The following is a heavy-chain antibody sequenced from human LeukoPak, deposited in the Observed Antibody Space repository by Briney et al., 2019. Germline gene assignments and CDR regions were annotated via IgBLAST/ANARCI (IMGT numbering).Heavy chain of an antibody. D-gene: IGHD6-19*01. CDR3: AKDITPYSSGWYLGFDY. Sequence: LGGSLRLSCAASGFTFYDYAMHWVRQAPGQGLEWVSGISWNSGNTVYADSVKGRFTISRDTAKNSLYMQMNSLRAEDTALYYCAKDITPYSSGWYLGFDYWGEGALGSVSS. V-gene: IGHV3-9*01. CDR2: ISWNSGNT. CDR1: GFTFYDYA. J-gene: IGHJ4*02.